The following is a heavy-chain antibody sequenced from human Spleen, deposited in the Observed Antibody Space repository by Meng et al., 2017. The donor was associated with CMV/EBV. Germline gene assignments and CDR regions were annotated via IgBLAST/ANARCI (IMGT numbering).Heavy chain of an antibody. CDR2: IIPFLSVA. D-gene: IGHD1-26*01. CDR3: ARKSSGAGVYYFDY. V-gene: IGHV1-69*02. CDR1: GGTFSSYT. J-gene: IGHJ4*02. Sequence: ASGGTFSSYTISWLRQAPGQGLEWMGRIIPFLSVANYAQKFQGRVTITADRSTGTDYMELRSLRSEDTAVYYCARKSSGAGVYYFDYWGQGTLVTVSS.